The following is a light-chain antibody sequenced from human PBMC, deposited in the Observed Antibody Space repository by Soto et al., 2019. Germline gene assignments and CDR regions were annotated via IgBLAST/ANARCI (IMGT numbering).Light chain of an antibody. J-gene: IGLJ3*02. CDR2: LEQSGSY. V-gene: IGLV4-60*02. CDR1: SGHSSYI. Sequence: QSVLTQSSSASASLGSSVKLTCTLSSGHSSYIIAWHQQQPWKAPRFLMKLEQSGSYNRGSGLPDRFSGSSSGADRYLTISHLQFEDEADYYCETCDTNTRVFGGGTKLTVL. CDR3: ETCDTNTRV.